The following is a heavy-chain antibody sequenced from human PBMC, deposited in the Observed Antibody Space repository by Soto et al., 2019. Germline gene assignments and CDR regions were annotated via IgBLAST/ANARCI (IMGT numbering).Heavy chain of an antibody. J-gene: IGHJ5*02. D-gene: IGHD3-9*01. Sequence: ASETLSLTCAVYGGSFSGYYWSWIRQPPGKGLEWIGEINHSGSTNYNPSLKSRVTISVDTSKNQFSLKLSSVTAADTAVYYCARGGRVINRFDPWGQGTLVTVSS. CDR3: ARGGRVINRFDP. CDR2: INHSGST. V-gene: IGHV4-34*01. CDR1: GGSFSGYY.